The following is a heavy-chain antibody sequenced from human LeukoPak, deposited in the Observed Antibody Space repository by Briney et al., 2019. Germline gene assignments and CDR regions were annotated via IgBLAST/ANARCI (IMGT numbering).Heavy chain of an antibody. Sequence: GESLKISCKGSGYSFVSYWIGWVRQMPGKGLEWMGIIYPGGSDTRYSPSFQGQVTISADKSISTAYLQWSSLKASDTAMYYCARLGSRHGYNWGDLWGQGTLVSVSS. D-gene: IGHD5-24*01. CDR1: GYSFVSYW. CDR2: IYPGGSDT. CDR3: ARLGSRHGYNWGDL. V-gene: IGHV5-51*01. J-gene: IGHJ5*02.